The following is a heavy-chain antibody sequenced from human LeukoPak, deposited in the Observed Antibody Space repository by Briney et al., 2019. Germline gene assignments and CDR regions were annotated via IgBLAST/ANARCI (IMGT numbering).Heavy chain of an antibody. D-gene: IGHD2-8*02. CDR1: GGSISSYY. CDR3: ARLWSGWFDP. Sequence: SETLSLTCTVSGGSISSYYWSWIRQPPGKGLEWIGYIYYSGITNYDPALKSRVTISVDTSKNQFSLKLSSVTAADTAVYYCARLWSGWFDPWGLGTLVTVSS. J-gene: IGHJ5*02. V-gene: IGHV4-59*08. CDR2: IYYSGIT.